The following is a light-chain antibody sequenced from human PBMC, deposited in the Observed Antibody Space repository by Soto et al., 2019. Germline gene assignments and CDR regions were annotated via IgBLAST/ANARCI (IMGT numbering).Light chain of an antibody. CDR1: KSVSSN. V-gene: IGKV3-15*01. CDR2: AAS. Sequence: ELVMTQSPATLSVSPGVGATLSCRASKSVSSNLAWYPQKPGQAPRLLIYAASIRATGVPSRFSGSGSGTEFTLTISSLHSEDFAAYYCQEYNNCPRTFGKGTKVYIK. J-gene: IGKJ1*01. CDR3: QEYNNCPRT.